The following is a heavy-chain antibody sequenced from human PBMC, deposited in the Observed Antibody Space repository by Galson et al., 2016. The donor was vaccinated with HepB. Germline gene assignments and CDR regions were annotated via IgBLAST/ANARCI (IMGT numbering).Heavy chain of an antibody. V-gene: IGHV1-46*01. CDR2: INPSDGST. D-gene: IGHD1-26*01. Sequence: SVKVSCKASGYTFTPYYMHWLRQAPGQGLEWMGVINPSDGSTRYEQKFQGRVTMTRDTTTSAVYLELSSLTSDDTAVYFCVRGEGSYSLWVGDYWGQGTLVTGSS. J-gene: IGHJ4*02. CDR1: GYTFTPYY. CDR3: VRGEGSYSLWVGDY.